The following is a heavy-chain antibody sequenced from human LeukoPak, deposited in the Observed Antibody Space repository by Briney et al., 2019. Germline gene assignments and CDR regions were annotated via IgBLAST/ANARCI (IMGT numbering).Heavy chain of an antibody. CDR2: IIPIFGTA. Sequence: ASVKVSCKASGGTFSSYAISWVRQAPGQGLEWMGGIIPIFGTANYAQKFRGRVTITADESTSTAYMELSSLRSEDTAVYYCARDLGWSIAAPGWGQGTLVTVSS. V-gene: IGHV1-69*01. J-gene: IGHJ4*02. CDR1: GGTFSSYA. D-gene: IGHD6-6*01. CDR3: ARDLGWSIAAPG.